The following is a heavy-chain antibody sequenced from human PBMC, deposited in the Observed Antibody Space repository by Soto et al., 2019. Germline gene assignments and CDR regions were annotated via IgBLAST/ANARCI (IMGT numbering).Heavy chain of an antibody. CDR3: ARTHSGSYYSVFNY. CDR2: IYRSGTT. D-gene: IGHD1-26*01. J-gene: IGHJ4*02. Sequence: SETLSLTCVVSNFSISSGYYWGWIRQSPGKGLEWIASIYRSGTTSYNPSLKSRVTISVDPSKNQFSLVLTAVTAADTAVYYCARTHSGSYYSVFNYWGRGSLVTVSS. CDR1: NFSISSGYY. V-gene: IGHV4-38-2*01.